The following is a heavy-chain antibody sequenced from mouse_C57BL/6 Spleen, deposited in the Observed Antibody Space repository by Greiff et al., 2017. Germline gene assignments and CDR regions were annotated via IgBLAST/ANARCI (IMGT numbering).Heavy chain of an antibody. D-gene: IGHD4-1*01. J-gene: IGHJ4*01. CDR2: IYPGDGDT. Sequence: VKLMESGPELVKPGASVKISCKASGYAFSSSWMNWVKQRPGKGLEWIGRIYPGDGDTNYNGKFKGKATLTADKSSSTAYMQLSSLTSEDAAVYFCARTGTSAMDDWGQGTSVTVSS. V-gene: IGHV1-82*01. CDR1: GYAFSSSW. CDR3: ARTGTSAMDD.